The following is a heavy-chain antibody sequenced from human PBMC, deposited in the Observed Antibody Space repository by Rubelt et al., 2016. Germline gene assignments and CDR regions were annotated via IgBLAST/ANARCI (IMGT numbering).Heavy chain of an antibody. Sequence: QVQLVESGGGVVQPGRSLRLSCAASGFPFSNYGLHWVRQAPGKGLEWVAVIWYDGSNKYYAASVKGRFTISRDNSKRTVYRQMSSLRAEDTAVYYCARGPYDFWSGYDHFDNWGQGTLVSVSS. CDR3: ARGPYDFWSGYDHFDN. J-gene: IGHJ4*02. V-gene: IGHV3-33*01. D-gene: IGHD3-3*01. CDR1: GFPFSNYG. CDR2: IWYDGSNK.